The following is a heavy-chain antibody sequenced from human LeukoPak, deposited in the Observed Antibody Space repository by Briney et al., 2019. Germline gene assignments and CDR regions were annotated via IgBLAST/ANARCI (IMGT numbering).Heavy chain of an antibody. CDR2: ISYDGSNK. Sequence: PGGSLRLSCAASGFTFSSYAMHWVRQAPGKGLEWVAVISYDGSNKYYADSVKGRFTISRDNSKNTLYLQMNSLRVEDTAVYYCAKGGLVHPLHIWGQGTMVTVSS. J-gene: IGHJ3*02. V-gene: IGHV3-30*04. D-gene: IGHD3/OR15-3a*01. CDR3: AKGGLVHPLHI. CDR1: GFTFSSYA.